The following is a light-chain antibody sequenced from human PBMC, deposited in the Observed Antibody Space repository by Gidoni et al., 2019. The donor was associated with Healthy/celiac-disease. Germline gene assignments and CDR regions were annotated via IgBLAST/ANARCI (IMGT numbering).Light chain of an antibody. V-gene: IGKV4-1*01. Sequence: DIVMTQSPDSLAVSLGERATIHCKSSQSVLYSSNNKNYLAWYQQKPGQPPKLLIYWASTRESGVPDRFSGSGSGTDFTLTISSLRAEDVAVYYCQQYYSTPRTFGQGTKVEIK. CDR1: QSVLYSSNNKNY. CDR2: WAS. CDR3: QQYYSTPRT. J-gene: IGKJ1*01.